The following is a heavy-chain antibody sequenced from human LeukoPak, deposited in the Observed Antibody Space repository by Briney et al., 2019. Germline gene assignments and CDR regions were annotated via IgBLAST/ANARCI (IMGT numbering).Heavy chain of an antibody. CDR3: ATSPGAFDI. CDR2: IYPGDSES. Sequence: GESLKISCKGSGYNFANYWIGWVRQMPGKGLEWMGIIYPGDSESRYSPSFKGQVTISADKPIRTAYLQWSSLNASDTAMYYCATSPGAFDIWGQGTMVTVSS. V-gene: IGHV5-51*04. CDR1: GYNFANYW. J-gene: IGHJ3*02.